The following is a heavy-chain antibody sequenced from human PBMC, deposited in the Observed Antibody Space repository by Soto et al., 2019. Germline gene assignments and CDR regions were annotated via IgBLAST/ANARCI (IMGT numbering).Heavy chain of an antibody. CDR3: ARDNPLAVVTYCDY. Sequence: VQLVQSGAEVKKPGSSVKVSCKASGGTFSDYAFSWVRQAPGQGLEWMGGIIPIFGTANYAQKFQGRVTITAAESTSTVYAELSSLRSEDTAVFYCARDNPLAVVTYCDYWGQGTRVTVSS. D-gene: IGHD2-15*01. J-gene: IGHJ4*02. CDR2: IIPIFGTA. CDR1: GGTFSDYA. V-gene: IGHV1-69*12.